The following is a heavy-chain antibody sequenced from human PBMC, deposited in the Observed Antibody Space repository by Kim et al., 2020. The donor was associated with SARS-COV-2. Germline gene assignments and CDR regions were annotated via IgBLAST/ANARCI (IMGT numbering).Heavy chain of an antibody. D-gene: IGHD6-19*01. CDR1: GFTFSNAW. Sequence: GGSLRLSCAASGFTFSNAWMSWVRQAPGKGLERVGRIKSKTDGGTADYAAPVKGRFTISRDDSKNTLYLRMNSLKTEDTAIYYCTTGQYSSGWFGQFDYWGQGTLVTVSS. J-gene: IGHJ4*02. CDR2: IKSKTDGGTA. CDR3: TTGQYSSGWFGQFDY. V-gene: IGHV3-15*01.